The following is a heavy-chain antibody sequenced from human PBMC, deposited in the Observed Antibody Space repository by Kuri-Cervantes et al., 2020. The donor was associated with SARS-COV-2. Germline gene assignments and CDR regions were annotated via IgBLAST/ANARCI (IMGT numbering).Heavy chain of an antibody. Sequence: SETLSLTCAVSGYSISSGYYWSWIRQPPGKGLEWIGYIYYSGSTNYNPSLKSRVTISVDTSKNQFSLKLSSVTAADTAVYYCARDHRGKNWNHRTFWYFDLWGRGTLVTVSS. D-gene: IGHD1-14*01. CDR1: GYSISSGYY. V-gene: IGHV4-61*01. CDR2: IYYSGST. CDR3: ARDHRGKNWNHRTFWYFDL. J-gene: IGHJ2*01.